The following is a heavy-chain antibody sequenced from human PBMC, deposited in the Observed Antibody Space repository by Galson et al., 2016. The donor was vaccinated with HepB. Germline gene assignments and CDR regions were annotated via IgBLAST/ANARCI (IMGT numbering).Heavy chain of an antibody. Sequence: SVKVSCKASGYTFTAYAIHWVRQAPGQRLEWMAWINTAKGDTRYSQKLQGRVTLTRDTSATTASMELSSLRSEDTAVYYCASRLVGSYGNAFDSWGQGTLVTVSS. J-gene: IGHJ3*02. CDR2: INTAKGDT. CDR3: ASRLVGSYGNAFDS. D-gene: IGHD2-8*02. CDR1: GYTFTAYA. V-gene: IGHV1-3*04.